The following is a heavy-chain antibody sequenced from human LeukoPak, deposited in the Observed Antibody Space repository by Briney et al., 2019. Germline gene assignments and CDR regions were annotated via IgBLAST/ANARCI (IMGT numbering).Heavy chain of an antibody. CDR2: IYYSGST. CDR1: GGSISSSSYY. J-gene: IGHJ4*02. V-gene: IGHV4-39*01. CDR3: ARIYCSSTSCHVGY. Sequence: SETLSLTCTVSGGSISSSSYYWGWIRQPPGKGLEWIGSIYYSGSTYYNPSLKSRVTISVDTSRNQFSLKLSSVTAADTAVYYCARIYCSSTSCHVGYWGQGTLVTVSS. D-gene: IGHD2-2*01.